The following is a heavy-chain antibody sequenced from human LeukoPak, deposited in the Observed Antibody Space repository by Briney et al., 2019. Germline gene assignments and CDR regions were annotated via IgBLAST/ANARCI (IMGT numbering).Heavy chain of an antibody. Sequence: GGSLRLSCAASGFTFSSYAMSWVRQAPGKGLEWVSGISGSGDNTYYADSVKGRFTISRDNSKDTLYVQVNSLGTEDTAAYYCAKGSYYDSSGSFYFDYWGQGTLVTVSS. CDR2: ISGSGDNT. CDR3: AKGSYYDSSGSFYFDY. J-gene: IGHJ4*02. CDR1: GFTFSSYA. V-gene: IGHV3-23*01. D-gene: IGHD3-22*01.